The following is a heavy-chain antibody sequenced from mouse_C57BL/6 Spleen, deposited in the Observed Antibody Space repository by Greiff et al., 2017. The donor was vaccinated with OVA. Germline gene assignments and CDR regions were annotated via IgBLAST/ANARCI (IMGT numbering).Heavy chain of an antibody. J-gene: IGHJ4*01. V-gene: IGHV1-22*01. CDR2: INPNNGGT. Sequence: EVKLQESGPELVKPGASVKMSCKASGYTFTDYNMHWVKQSHGKSLEWIGYINPNNGGTSYNQKFKGKATLTVNKSSSTAYMELRSLTSEDSAVYYCASHWGDYAMDYWGQGTSVTVSS. CDR1: GYTFTDYN. D-gene: IGHD1-2*01. CDR3: ASHWGDYAMDY.